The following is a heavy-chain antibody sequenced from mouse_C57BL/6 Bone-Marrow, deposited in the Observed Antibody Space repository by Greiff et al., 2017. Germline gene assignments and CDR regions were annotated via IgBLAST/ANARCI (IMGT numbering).Heavy chain of an antibody. V-gene: IGHV1-82*01. CDR1: GYAFSSSW. CDR3: AREGYYYGSSSYYYAMDY. Sequence: QVQLQQSGPELVKPGASVKISCKASGYAFSSSWMNWVKQRPGQGLEWIGRIYPGDGDTNYNGKFKGKATLTADKSSSAAYMQLSSLTSEDSAVYFCAREGYYYGSSSYYYAMDYWGQGTSVTVSS. D-gene: IGHD1-1*01. CDR2: IYPGDGDT. J-gene: IGHJ4*01.